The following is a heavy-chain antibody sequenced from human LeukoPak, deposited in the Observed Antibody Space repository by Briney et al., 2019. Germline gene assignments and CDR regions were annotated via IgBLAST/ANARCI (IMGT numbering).Heavy chain of an antibody. CDR2: ISGSGVST. Sequence: GGSLRLSCAASGFTFTSYAMSWVRQAPGKGLEWVSAISGSGVSTYYSNSVKGRFTNSRDNSKNTLYLQMGRLRAEDTAVYYCAKDHTVTDSGYNPGFDSWGQGTLVTVSS. D-gene: IGHD4-17*01. CDR1: GFTFTSYA. CDR3: AKDHTVTDSGYNPGFDS. V-gene: IGHV3-23*01. J-gene: IGHJ4*02.